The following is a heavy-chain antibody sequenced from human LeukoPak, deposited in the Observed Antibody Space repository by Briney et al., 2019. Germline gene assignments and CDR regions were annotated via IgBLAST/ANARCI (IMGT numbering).Heavy chain of an antibody. Sequence: SETLSLTCAVYGGSFSGYYWSWIRQPPGKGLEWIGEINHSGSTNYNPSLKSRVTISVDTSKNQFSLKLSSVTAADTAVYYCARSEGRGYSGYDPLDYWGQGTLVTVSS. V-gene: IGHV4-34*01. J-gene: IGHJ4*02. CDR1: GGSFSGYY. CDR3: ARSEGRGYSGYDPLDY. CDR2: INHSGST. D-gene: IGHD5-12*01.